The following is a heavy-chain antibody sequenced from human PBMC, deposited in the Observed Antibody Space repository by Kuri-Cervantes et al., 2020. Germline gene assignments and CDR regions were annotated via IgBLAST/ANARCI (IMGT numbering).Heavy chain of an antibody. Sequence: ASVKVSCKASGYTFTSYDINWVRQATGQGLEWMGWMNPNSGNTGYAQKFQGRVTMTRNTSISTAYMELSSLRSEDTAVYYCGRTPKRPGYYYDSSGYYFDYWGQGTLVTVSS. CDR3: GRTPKRPGYYYDSSGYYFDY. V-gene: IGHV1-8*01. D-gene: IGHD3-22*01. J-gene: IGHJ4*02. CDR2: MNPNSGNT. CDR1: GYTFTSYD.